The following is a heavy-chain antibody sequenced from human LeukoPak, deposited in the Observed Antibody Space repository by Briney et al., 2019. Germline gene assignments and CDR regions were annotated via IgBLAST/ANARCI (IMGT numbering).Heavy chain of an antibody. CDR3: AYCGGDCYSNYYYGMDV. V-gene: IGHV3-23*01. D-gene: IGHD2-21*02. CDR2: IGGGGGTT. CDR1: GFTFSSYA. Sequence: GGSLRLSCAASGFTFSSYAMSWVRQAPGKGLEWVSSIGGGGGTTYYADSVKGRFTISRDSSKTTLYLQMNSLRVEDTAVYYCAYCGGDCYSNYYYGMDVWGQGTTATVSS. J-gene: IGHJ6*02.